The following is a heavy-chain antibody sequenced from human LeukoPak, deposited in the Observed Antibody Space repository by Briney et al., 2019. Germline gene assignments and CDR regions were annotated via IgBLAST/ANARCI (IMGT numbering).Heavy chain of an antibody. CDR1: GFTFSSYA. CDR2: IMFDGANK. J-gene: IGHJ5*02. V-gene: IGHV3-33*06. CDR3: AKHSSGTLFWFDP. Sequence: AGGSLRLSRAASGFTFSSYAMHGVRQAPGKGLEWVAVIMFDGANKYYADSVKGRFAISRDTSKNTLYLQMNSLRAEDTAVYYCAKHSSGTLFWFDPWGQGTLVTVSS. D-gene: IGHD6-13*01.